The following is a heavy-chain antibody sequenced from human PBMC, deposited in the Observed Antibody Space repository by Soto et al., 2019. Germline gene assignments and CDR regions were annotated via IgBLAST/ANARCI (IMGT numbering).Heavy chain of an antibody. CDR1: GFTFSSFW. Sequence: EMQLVESGGGLVQPGGSLRLSCAASGFTFSSFWMSWVRQAPGKGLEWVANIKQDGGDKYYVDSVRGRFTISRDNAKNSLFLQMNSLRAEDTAVYYCARVKSLAVQEWGQGTLVTVSS. CDR2: IKQDGGDK. CDR3: ARVKSLAVQE. J-gene: IGHJ4*02. V-gene: IGHV3-7*05. D-gene: IGHD6-6*01.